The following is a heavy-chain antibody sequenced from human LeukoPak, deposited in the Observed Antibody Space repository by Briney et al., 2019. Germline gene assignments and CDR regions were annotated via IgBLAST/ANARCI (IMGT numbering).Heavy chain of an antibody. Sequence: GGSLRLSCAASGFTFSSYSMNWVRQAPGKGLEWVSSISSSSSYIYYADSVKGRFTISRDNAKNSLYLQMNSLRAEDTAVYYCAKEQRSSSWYFDYWGQGTLVTVSS. CDR3: AKEQRSSSWYFDY. CDR1: GFTFSSYS. D-gene: IGHD6-13*01. J-gene: IGHJ4*02. V-gene: IGHV3-21*01. CDR2: ISSSSSYI.